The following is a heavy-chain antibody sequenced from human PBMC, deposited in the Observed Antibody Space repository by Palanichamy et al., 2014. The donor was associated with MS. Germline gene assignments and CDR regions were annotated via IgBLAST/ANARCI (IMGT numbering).Heavy chain of an antibody. CDR2: VFDSGIT. CDR1: GGSFDIYY. V-gene: IGHV4-59*01. CDR3: AGFRAGGF. Sequence: QVHLQESGPGLVKPSETLSLTCLVSGGSFDIYYWSWFRQPPGKGLEWIGYVFDSGITSYNTSLQSRVTISLDTSKKQFSLNLHSVTAADTAVYYCAGFRAGGFRGQGTLVTVSS. D-gene: IGHD3-10*01. J-gene: IGHJ4*02.